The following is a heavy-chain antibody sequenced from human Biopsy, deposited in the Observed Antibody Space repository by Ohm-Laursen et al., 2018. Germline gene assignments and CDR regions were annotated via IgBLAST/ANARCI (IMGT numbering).Heavy chain of an antibody. CDR2: ISHTGYT. V-gene: IGHV4-59*07. CDR3: ERSRNDLGGMYFDS. CDR1: GASIKSFY. Sequence: SDTLSLTCSVSGASIKSFYWSWIRQSPGKGLQWIAFISHTGYTSYNPSLKSRVTISVDTSKSQFSLKLTSATVGDTAVYYCERSRNDLGGMYFDSWGQGSLVTVSS. J-gene: IGHJ4*02.